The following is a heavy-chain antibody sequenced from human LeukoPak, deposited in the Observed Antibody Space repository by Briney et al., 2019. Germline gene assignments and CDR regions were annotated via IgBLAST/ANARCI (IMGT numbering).Heavy chain of an antibody. CDR1: GFTFSSYW. V-gene: IGHV3-74*01. Sequence: GGSLRLSCAASGFTFSSYWMHWVRQAPGKGLVWVSRIHSDGSSTSYADSVNGRFTISRDNAKNTLYLQMNSLRAEDTAVYYCKTPRVAAGTIDYWGQGTLVTVAS. CDR3: KTPRVAAGTIDY. D-gene: IGHD6-13*01. J-gene: IGHJ4*02. CDR2: IHSDGSST.